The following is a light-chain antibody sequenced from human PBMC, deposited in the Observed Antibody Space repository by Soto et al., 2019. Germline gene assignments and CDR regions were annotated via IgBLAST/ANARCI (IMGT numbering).Light chain of an antibody. CDR1: QSVSGN. V-gene: IGKV3-15*01. Sequence: EMVMTQSPATLSVSPGERATLSCRASQSVSGNLAWYQQKPGQAPRLLIYGASTRATGIPARFSGSGSGTEFTLTISSLQSEDFAFYYWQQYNNWLITFGQGTRLEIK. J-gene: IGKJ5*01. CDR3: QQYNNWLIT. CDR2: GAS.